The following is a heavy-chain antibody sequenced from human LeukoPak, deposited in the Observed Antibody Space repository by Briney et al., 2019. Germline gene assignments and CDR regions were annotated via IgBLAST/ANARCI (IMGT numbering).Heavy chain of an antibody. D-gene: IGHD3-10*01. J-gene: IGHJ4*02. Sequence: PGGSLRLSCAVSGFTAGYNYMSWVRQAPGKGLEWVSYISSSGSTIYYADSVKGRFTISRDNAKNSLYLQMNSLRAEDTAVYFCAKRGVVIRVFLVGFHKEAYYFDSWGQGALVTVSS. CDR2: ISSSGSTI. CDR3: AKRGVVIRVFLVGFHKEAYYFDS. V-gene: IGHV3-11*01. CDR1: GFTAGYNY.